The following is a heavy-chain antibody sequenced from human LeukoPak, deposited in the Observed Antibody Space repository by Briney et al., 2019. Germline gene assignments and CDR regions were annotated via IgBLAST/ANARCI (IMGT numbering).Heavy chain of an antibody. V-gene: IGHV1-18*01. Sequence: ASVKVSCKASGYTFTSYGISWVRQAPGQGLEWMGWISAYNGNTNYAQKLQGRVTMTTDTSTSTAYMELRSLRSDDTAVYYCVRGKSQLRYFDQSGMDVWGQGTTVTVSS. CDR3: VRGKSQLRYFDQSGMDV. CDR2: ISAYNGNT. D-gene: IGHD3-9*01. CDR1: GYTFTSYG. J-gene: IGHJ6*02.